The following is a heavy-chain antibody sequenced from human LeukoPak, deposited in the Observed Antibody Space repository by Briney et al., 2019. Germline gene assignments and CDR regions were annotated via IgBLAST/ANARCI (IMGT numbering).Heavy chain of an antibody. Sequence: ASVRVSCKASGCTFTSYGISWVRQAPGQGLEWMGWISAYNGNTNYAQKLQGRVTMTTDTSTSTAYMELRSLRSDDTAVYYCAKLEPFYGMDVWGQGTTVTVSS. CDR3: AKLEPFYGMDV. CDR1: GCTFTSYG. V-gene: IGHV1-18*01. CDR2: ISAYNGNT. D-gene: IGHD1-1*01. J-gene: IGHJ6*02.